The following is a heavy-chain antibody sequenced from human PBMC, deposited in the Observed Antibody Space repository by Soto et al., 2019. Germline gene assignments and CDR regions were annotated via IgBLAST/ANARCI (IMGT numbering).Heavy chain of an antibody. CDR2: IIPIFGTA. V-gene: IGHV1-69*13. Sequence: SGKVSCKASGGTFSSYAISWVRQAPGQGLEWMGGIIPIFGTANYAQKFQGRVTITADESTSTAYMELSSLRSEDTAVYYCARGESIAAAHDPWGQGTLVTVSS. CDR1: GGTFSSYA. J-gene: IGHJ5*02. D-gene: IGHD6-13*01. CDR3: ARGESIAAAHDP.